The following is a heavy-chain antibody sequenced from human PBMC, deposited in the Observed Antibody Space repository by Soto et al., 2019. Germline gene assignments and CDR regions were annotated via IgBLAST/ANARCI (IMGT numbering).Heavy chain of an antibody. Sequence: SETLSLTCTVSGGSINTYYWSWIRQPPWKGLEWVVYIYDSGNTNYNRGNTNYNPSLKSRVNISLDTSKNQFSLNLSSVTAADTAVYYCVRDGVWSAAGNGWLDPWGQGPLVTVS. J-gene: IGHJ5*02. CDR3: VRDGVWSAAGNGWLDP. CDR1: GGSINTYY. V-gene: IGHV4-59*01. CDR2: IYDSGNT. D-gene: IGHD6-13*01.